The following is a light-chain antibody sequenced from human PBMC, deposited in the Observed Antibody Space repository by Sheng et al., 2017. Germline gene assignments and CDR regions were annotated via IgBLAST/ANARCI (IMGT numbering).Light chain of an antibody. CDR1: QGISTY. Sequence: AIRITQSPSSLSASTGDRVTITCRASQGISTYLAWYQQKPGKAPKLLIYAASSLQSGVPSRFSGSGSGTDFTLTISSLQPEDFATYYCLQDYNYPYSFGQGTKLEIK. J-gene: IGKJ2*03. CDR2: AAS. V-gene: IGKV1-8*01. CDR3: LQDYNYPYS.